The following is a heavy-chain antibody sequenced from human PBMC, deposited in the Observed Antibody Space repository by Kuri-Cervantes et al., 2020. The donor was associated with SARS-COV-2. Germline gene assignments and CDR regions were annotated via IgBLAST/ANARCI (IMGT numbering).Heavy chain of an antibody. CDR2: ISSSSSYI. J-gene: IGHJ4*02. V-gene: IGHV3-21*01. CDR1: GFTFDDYA. CDR3: ARNISSGWAFDY. D-gene: IGHD6-19*01. Sequence: AGSLRLSCEVSGFTFDDYAMHWVRQAPGKGLEWVSSISSSSSYIYYADSVKGRFTISRDNAKNSLYLQMSSLRAEDTAVYYCARNISSGWAFDYWGQGTLVTVSS.